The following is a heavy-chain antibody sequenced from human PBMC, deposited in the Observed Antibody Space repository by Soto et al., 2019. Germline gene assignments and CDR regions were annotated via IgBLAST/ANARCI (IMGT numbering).Heavy chain of an antibody. CDR3: ARDEGFDP. J-gene: IGHJ5*02. CDR1: GFSFKNYI. CDR2: INKHGNRT. Sequence: PGGSLRLSCAASGFSFKNYIMHWLRQVPGQGLVWVARINKHGNRTTYAEFAKGRFSISRDNAKETLYLQMSSLRAEDTAIYYCARDEGFDPWGQGTL. V-gene: IGHV3-74*01.